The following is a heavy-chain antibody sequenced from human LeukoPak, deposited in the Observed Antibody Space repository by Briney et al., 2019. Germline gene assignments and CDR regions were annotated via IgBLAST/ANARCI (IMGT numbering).Heavy chain of an antibody. CDR1: GFTVNYNY. CDR2: ISYDGRNK. V-gene: IGHV3-30*18. D-gene: IGHD3-10*01. Sequence: PGGSLRLSCAASGFTVNYNYMSWVRQAPGKGLEWVAVISYDGRNKYYADSVKGRFTISRDNSKNTLYLQMNSLRAEDTAVYYCAKDFLPHYGSGSYPPGGLFDPWGQGTLVTVSS. CDR3: AKDFLPHYGSGSYPPGGLFDP. J-gene: IGHJ5*02.